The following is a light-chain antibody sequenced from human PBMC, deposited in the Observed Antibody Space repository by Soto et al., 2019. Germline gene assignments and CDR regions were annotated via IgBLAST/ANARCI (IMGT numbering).Light chain of an antibody. J-gene: IGLJ3*02. CDR3: TSFTTINTVV. V-gene: IGLV2-14*03. CDR1: SSDVGNYNY. Sequence: QSALTQPASVSGSPGQSITISCTGTSSDVGNYNYVSWYQQHPGKAPKLMIYDVSNRPSGISNRFSGSKSGNTASLTISGLQAEDEADYYCTSFTTINTVVFGGGTKLTVL. CDR2: DVS.